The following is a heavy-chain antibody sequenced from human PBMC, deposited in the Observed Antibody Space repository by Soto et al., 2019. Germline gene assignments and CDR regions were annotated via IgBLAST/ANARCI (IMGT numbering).Heavy chain of an antibody. CDR3: AREGPIVVVVAATHFDY. CDR2: ISSSSSYI. J-gene: IGHJ4*02. Sequence: VQLVESGGGLVKPGGSLRLSCAASGFTFSSYSMNWVRQAPGKGLEWVSSISSSSSYIYYADSVKGRFTISRDNAKNSLYLQMNSLRAEDTAVYYCAREGPIVVVVAATHFDYWGQGTLVTVSS. CDR1: GFTFSSYS. D-gene: IGHD2-15*01. V-gene: IGHV3-21*01.